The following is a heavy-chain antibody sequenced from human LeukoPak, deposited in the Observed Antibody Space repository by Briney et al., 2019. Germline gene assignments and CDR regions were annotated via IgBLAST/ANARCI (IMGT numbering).Heavy chain of an antibody. Sequence: PGGSLRLSCAASGFTFSSYDMHWVCQATGKGLEWVSAIGTAGDTYYPGSVKGRFTISRENAKNSLYLQMTSLRAEDTAMYYCARVRGYRYFDLWGRGTLVTVSS. J-gene: IGHJ2*01. CDR3: ARVRGYRYFDL. CDR1: GFTFSSYD. CDR2: IGTAGDT. V-gene: IGHV3-13*01.